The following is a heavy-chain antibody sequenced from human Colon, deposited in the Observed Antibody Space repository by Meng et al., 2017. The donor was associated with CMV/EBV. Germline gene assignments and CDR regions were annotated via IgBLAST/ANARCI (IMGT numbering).Heavy chain of an antibody. Sequence: GESLKISCTASGFIFSAYEMNWVRQAPGKGLEWLAYIATTNHTRYKADSATGRFTISRDNAKSSLFLQMDSLRAEDTAVYYCVKGFDNRAHYLEHWGKGTPVTVSS. CDR3: VKGFDNRAHYLEH. CDR2: IATTNHTR. CDR1: GFIFSAYE. D-gene: IGHD1-14*01. J-gene: IGHJ4*02. V-gene: IGHV3-48*03.